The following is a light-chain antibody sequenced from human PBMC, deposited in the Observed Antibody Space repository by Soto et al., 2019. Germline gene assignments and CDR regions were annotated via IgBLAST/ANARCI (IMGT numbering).Light chain of an antibody. CDR2: GAS. CDR3: NTDGTSPLIP. J-gene: IGKJ5*01. CDR1: QSVSSSY. Sequence: VSLSPKERATLTCRASQSVSSSYLAWYQQKPGQAPRLLIYGASSRATGIPDRFSGSGSGTDFTLTISRLEPEDFGVYDCNTDGTSPLIPSAQGTRPEI. V-gene: IGKV3-20*01.